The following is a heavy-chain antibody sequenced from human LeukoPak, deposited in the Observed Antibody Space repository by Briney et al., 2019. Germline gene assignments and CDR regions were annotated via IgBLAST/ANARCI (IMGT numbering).Heavy chain of an antibody. D-gene: IGHD3-16*01. CDR1: GFTFSSHW. Sequence: PGGSLRLSCAASGFTFSSHWMHWVRQAPGKGLVWVSFINNDGGVTSYADSVKGRFTISRDNAKNTLYLQINSLRAEDTAMYYCAIGGQGAVDYWGQGTLVTVSS. J-gene: IGHJ4*02. V-gene: IGHV3-74*01. CDR2: INNDGGVT. CDR3: AIGGQGAVDY.